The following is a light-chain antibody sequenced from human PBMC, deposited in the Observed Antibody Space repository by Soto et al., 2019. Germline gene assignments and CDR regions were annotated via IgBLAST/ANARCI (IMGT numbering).Light chain of an antibody. CDR3: SSYISRTFVV. CDR1: SGDVGGYNY. CDR2: DVT. Sequence: QSALTQPASVSGSPGQSITISCTGTSGDVGGYNYVSWYQRHPGKAPKLIIYDVTNRPSGVSDRFSGFKSGNTASLTISGLRAVDEGDYYCSSYISRTFVVFGGGTKLTVL. J-gene: IGLJ2*01. V-gene: IGLV2-14*01.